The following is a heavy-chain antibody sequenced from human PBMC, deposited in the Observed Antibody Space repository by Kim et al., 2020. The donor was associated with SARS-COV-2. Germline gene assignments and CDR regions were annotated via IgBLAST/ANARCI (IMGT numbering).Heavy chain of an antibody. V-gene: IGHV3-7*03. J-gene: IGHJ6*02. CDR3: ARDREEALRYFGDGIYYYYGMDV. CDR1: GFTFSSYW. CDR2: IKQDGSEK. D-gene: IGHD3-9*01. Sequence: GGSLRLSCAASGFTFSSYWMSWVRQAPGKGLEWVANIKQDGSEKYYVDSVKGRFTISRDNAKNSLYLQMNSLRAEDTAVYYCARDREEALRYFGDGIYYYYGMDVWGQGTTVTVSS.